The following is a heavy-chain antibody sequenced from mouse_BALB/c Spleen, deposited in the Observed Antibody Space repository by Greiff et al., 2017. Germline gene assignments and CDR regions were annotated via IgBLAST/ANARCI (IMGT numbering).Heavy chain of an antibody. Sequence: EVHLVESGGGLVKPGGSLKLSCAASGFTFSSYAMSWVRQTPEKRLEWVATISSGGSYTYYPDSVKGRFTISRDNAKNTLYLQTSSLRSEDTAMYYCARGNYPYYAMDYWGQGTSVTVSS. CDR2: ISSGGSYT. J-gene: IGHJ4*01. CDR1: GFTFSSYA. V-gene: IGHV5-9-3*01. CDR3: ARGNYPYYAMDY. D-gene: IGHD2-1*01.